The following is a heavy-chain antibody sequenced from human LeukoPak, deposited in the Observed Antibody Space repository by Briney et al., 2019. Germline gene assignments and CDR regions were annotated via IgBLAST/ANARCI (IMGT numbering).Heavy chain of an antibody. D-gene: IGHD3-22*01. J-gene: IGHJ3*02. CDR3: ASCPGYYDSSGFAFDI. CDR2: IKQDGSEK. CDR1: GFTFSSYW. Sequence: QTGGSLRLSCAASGFTFSSYWMSWVRQAPGKGLEWVANIKQDGSEKYYVDSVKGRFTISRDNAKNSLYLQMNSLRAEDTAVYYCASCPGYYDSSGFAFDIWGQGTMVTVSS. V-gene: IGHV3-7*03.